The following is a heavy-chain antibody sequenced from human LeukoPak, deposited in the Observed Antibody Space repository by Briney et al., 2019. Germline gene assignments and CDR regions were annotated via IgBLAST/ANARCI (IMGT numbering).Heavy chain of an antibody. D-gene: IGHD5-18*01. CDR3: ARDLPEGYTYIPYYFDY. CDR1: GYTFTIYY. CDR2: INPSSGST. V-gene: IGHV1-46*01. Sequence: ASVKVSFKASGYTFTIYYIHWVRQAPGQGLEWMGIINPSSGSTSSAQKFQGRVTMTRDTSTSTVYMELSSLISEDTAVYYCARDLPEGYTYIPYYFDYWGQGTLVTVSS. J-gene: IGHJ4*02.